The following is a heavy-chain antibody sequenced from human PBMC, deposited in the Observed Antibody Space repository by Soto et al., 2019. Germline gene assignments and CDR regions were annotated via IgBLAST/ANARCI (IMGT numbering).Heavy chain of an antibody. CDR2: ISSSSSYI. CDR3: ARDQEDIVVVVAAISAFDI. J-gene: IGHJ3*02. D-gene: IGHD2-15*01. CDR1: GFTFSSYS. V-gene: IGHV3-21*01. Sequence: GGSLRLSCAASGFTFSSYSMNWVRQAPGKGLEWVSSISSSSSYIYYADSVKGRFTISRDNAKNSLYLQMNSLRAEDTAVYYCARDQEDIVVVVAAISAFDIWGQGTMVTVSS.